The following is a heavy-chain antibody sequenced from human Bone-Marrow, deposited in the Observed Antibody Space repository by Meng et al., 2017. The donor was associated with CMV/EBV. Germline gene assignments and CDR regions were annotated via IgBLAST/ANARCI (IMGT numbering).Heavy chain of an antibody. CDR3: AKDRERGGWYFFDF. CDR1: GGSFSGYY. V-gene: IGHV3-23*03. J-gene: IGHJ4*02. Sequence: ETLSLTCAVYGGSFSGYYWSWIRQPPGKGLEWVSVIYSGGSSTYYADSVKGRFTISRDNSKNTVYLQMNSLRADDTAVYYCAKDRERGGWYFFDFWGQGALVTVSS. D-gene: IGHD6-19*01. CDR2: IYSGGSST.